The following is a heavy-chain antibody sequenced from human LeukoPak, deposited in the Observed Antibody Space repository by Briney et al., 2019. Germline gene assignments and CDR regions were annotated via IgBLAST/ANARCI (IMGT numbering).Heavy chain of an antibody. Sequence: ASVKVSCKASGGTFSSYAISWVRQAPGQGLEWMGWINPNSGGTNYAQKFQGRVTMTRDTSISTAYMELSRLRSDDTAVYYCARDRDYYDSSGYSTWGQGTLVTVSS. V-gene: IGHV1-2*02. J-gene: IGHJ4*02. CDR1: GGTFSSYA. CDR3: ARDRDYYDSSGYST. D-gene: IGHD3-22*01. CDR2: INPNSGGT.